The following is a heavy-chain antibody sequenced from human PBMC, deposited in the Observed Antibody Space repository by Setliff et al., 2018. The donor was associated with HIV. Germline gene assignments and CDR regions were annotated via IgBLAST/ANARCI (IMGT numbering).Heavy chain of an antibody. CDR2: IRLDGRDK. D-gene: IGHD2-2*01. Sequence: PGGSLRLSCAASGFTFRNYGMHWVRQAPGKGLEWVAFIRLDGRDKFYADSVKGRFTISRDNSKNTLFLQMNSLRSEDTAVYYCAKEDQRVTSVDYWGQGTPVTVSS. CDR1: GFTFRNYG. CDR3: AKEDQRVTSVDY. V-gene: IGHV3-30*02. J-gene: IGHJ4*02.